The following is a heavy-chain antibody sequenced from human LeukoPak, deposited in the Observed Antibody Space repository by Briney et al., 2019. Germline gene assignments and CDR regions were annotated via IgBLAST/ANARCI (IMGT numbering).Heavy chain of an antibody. Sequence: GGSLRLSCAASGLTFSTYWMAWVRQAPGKGLEWVANIKGDESARHQADSVKGRFTISRDNAQNLVYLQMRSLRGEDTAVYYCARDVGGSLDYWGQGTLVTVSS. J-gene: IGHJ4*02. CDR1: GLTFSTYW. CDR2: IKGDESAR. D-gene: IGHD1-26*01. V-gene: IGHV3-7*01. CDR3: ARDVGGSLDY.